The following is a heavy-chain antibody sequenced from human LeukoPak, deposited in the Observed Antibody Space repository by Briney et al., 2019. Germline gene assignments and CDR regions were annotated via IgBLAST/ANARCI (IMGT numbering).Heavy chain of an antibody. V-gene: IGHV4-30-2*01. CDR2: IYHSGST. Sequence: SETLSLTCAVSGGSISSGGYSWSWIRQPPGKGLEWIGYIYHSGSTYYNPSLKSRVTISVDRSKNQFSLKLSSVTAADMAVYYCAREAGYSVDYWGQGTLVTVSS. CDR3: AREAGYSVDY. J-gene: IGHJ4*02. CDR1: GGSISSGGYS. D-gene: IGHD2-21*01.